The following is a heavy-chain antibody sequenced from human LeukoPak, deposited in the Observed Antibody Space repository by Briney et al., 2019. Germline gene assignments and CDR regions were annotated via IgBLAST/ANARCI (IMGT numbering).Heavy chain of an antibody. V-gene: IGHV1-24*01. J-gene: IGHJ4*02. CDR2: FDPEDGET. CDR1: GYTLTELS. CDR3: ATQNGDSSSPSFDY. D-gene: IGHD6-6*01. Sequence: ASVKVSCKVSGYTLTELSMHWVRQAPGKGLEWMGGFDPEDGETIYAQKFQGRVTMTEDTSTDTAYMELSSLRSEDTAVYYCATQNGDSSSPSFDYWGQGTLVTVSS.